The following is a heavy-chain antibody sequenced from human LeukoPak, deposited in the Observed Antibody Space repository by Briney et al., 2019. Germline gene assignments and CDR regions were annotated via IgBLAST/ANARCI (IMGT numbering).Heavy chain of an antibody. CDR1: GGSISGYY. CDR2: VYSSGNT. V-gene: IGHV4-59*08. CDR3: ARRPPSSAGAYDI. D-gene: IGHD3-10*01. J-gene: IGHJ3*02. Sequence: ASETLSLTCTVSGGSISGYYCSWVRQPPGKEMEWIGYVYSSGNTNYNPSLKSRVTLSVDTSKNQFSLKLVSVTAADTAVYYCARRPPSSAGAYDIWGQGTMVTVSS.